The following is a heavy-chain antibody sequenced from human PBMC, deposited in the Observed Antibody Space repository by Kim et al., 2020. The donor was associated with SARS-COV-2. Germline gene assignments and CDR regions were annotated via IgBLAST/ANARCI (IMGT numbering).Heavy chain of an antibody. J-gene: IGHJ4*02. CDR2: I. CDR3: ARGPNYSPFDY. Sequence: IDSAYPVRGRLTSSRNNDKNSLYLQMNSLRAEDTAVYYCARGPNYSPFDYWGQGTLVTVSS. D-gene: IGHD4-4*01. V-gene: IGHV3-48*03.